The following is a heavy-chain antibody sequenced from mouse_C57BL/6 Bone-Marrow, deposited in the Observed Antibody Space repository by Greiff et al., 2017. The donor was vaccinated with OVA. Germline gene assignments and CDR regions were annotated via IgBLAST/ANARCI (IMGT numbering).Heavy chain of an antibody. Sequence: QVQLKQPGAELVKPGASVKLSCKASGYTFTSYWMHWVKQRPGQGLEWIGMIHPNSGSTNYNEKFKSKATLTVDKSSSTAYMQLSSLTSEDAAVYYCAAYYSNYVAYWGQGTMVTVSA. D-gene: IGHD2-5*01. CDR1: GYTFTSYW. CDR3: AAYYSNYVAY. V-gene: IGHV1-64*01. J-gene: IGHJ3*01. CDR2: IHPNSGST.